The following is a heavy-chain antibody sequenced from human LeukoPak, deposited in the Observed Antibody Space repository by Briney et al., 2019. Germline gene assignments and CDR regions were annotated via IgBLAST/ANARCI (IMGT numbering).Heavy chain of an antibody. D-gene: IGHD5-18*01. J-gene: IGHJ3*02. CDR1: GGSISSYY. V-gene: IGHV4-59*01. CDR2: IYYSGST. Sequence: PSETLSLTCTVSGGSISSYYWSWIRQPPGKGLEWIGYIYYSGSTNYNPSLKSRVTISVDTSKNQFSLKLSSVTAADTAVYYCAMARGYSFDAFDIWGQGTMVTVSS. CDR3: AMARGYSFDAFDI.